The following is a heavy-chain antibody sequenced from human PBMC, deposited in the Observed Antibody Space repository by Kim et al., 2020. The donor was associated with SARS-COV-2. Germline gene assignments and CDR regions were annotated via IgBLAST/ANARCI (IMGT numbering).Heavy chain of an antibody. D-gene: IGHD5-18*01. J-gene: IGHJ6*02. CDR3: AKGDVDTAMVWNYYYYGMDV. CDR1: GFTFSSYA. V-gene: IGHV3-23*01. Sequence: GGSLRLSCAASGFTFSSYAMSWVRQAPGKGLEWVSAISGSGGSTYYADSVKGRFTISRDNSKNTLYLQMNSLRAEDTAVYYCAKGDVDTAMVWNYYYYGMDVWGQGTTVTVSS. CDR2: ISGSGGST.